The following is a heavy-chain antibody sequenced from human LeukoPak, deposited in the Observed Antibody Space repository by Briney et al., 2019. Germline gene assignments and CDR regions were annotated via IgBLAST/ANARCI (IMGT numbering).Heavy chain of an antibody. D-gene: IGHD4-17*01. V-gene: IGHV4-59*08. CDR1: GGSISSYY. CDR3: ARGNDYGDYDYDY. J-gene: IGHJ4*02. CDR2: IYYSGST. Sequence: PSETLSLTCTVSGGSISSYYWSWIRQPPGKGLEWIGYIYYSGSTYYNPSLKSRVTISVDTSKNQFPLKLSSVTAADTAVYYCARGNDYGDYDYDYWGQGTLVTVSS.